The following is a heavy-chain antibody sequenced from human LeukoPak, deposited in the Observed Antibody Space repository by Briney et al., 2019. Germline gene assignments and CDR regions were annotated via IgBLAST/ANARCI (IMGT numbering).Heavy chain of an antibody. CDR2: ISYSGYT. Sequence: SETLSLTCTVSGGSISGYYWSWIRQPPGKGLEWIAYISYSGYTNYNPSLKSRVTISVDTSKNQFSLKLSSVTAADTAVYYCARDAYGGNSHFNYWGQGTLVTVSS. J-gene: IGHJ4*02. CDR3: ARDAYGGNSHFNY. V-gene: IGHV4-59*01. D-gene: IGHD4-23*01. CDR1: GGSISGYY.